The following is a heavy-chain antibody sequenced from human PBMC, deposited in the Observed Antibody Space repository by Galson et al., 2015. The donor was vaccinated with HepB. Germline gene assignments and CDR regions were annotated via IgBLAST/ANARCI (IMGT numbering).Heavy chain of an antibody. CDR1: GFTFSNYD. CDR3: AGERGQAGHNWLDP. V-gene: IGHV3-33*01. D-gene: IGHD3-16*01. Sequence: SLRLSCAASGFTFSNYDMHWVRQAPGKGLEWVTVISYDGSNKYSADSVKGRFTISRDNSKNTLYLQMNSLRAEDTAIYYCAGERGQAGHNWLDPWGQGTLVTVSS. J-gene: IGHJ5*02. CDR2: ISYDGSNK.